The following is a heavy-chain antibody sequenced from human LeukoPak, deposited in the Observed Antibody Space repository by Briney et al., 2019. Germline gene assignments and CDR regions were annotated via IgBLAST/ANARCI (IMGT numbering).Heavy chain of an antibody. D-gene: IGHD3-10*01. CDR1: GFTFNTYG. Sequence: GGSLRLSCAASGFTFNTYGMSWVRQAPGKGLEWVSGISGSGGATYYADSVKGRFTISRDDPHNTLYLQMNSLRAEDTAVYFCARGGVDYYGSGTYYLMYYFDSWGQGALVTVSS. V-gene: IGHV3-23*01. CDR2: ISGSGGAT. J-gene: IGHJ4*02. CDR3: ARGGVDYYGSGTYYLMYYFDS.